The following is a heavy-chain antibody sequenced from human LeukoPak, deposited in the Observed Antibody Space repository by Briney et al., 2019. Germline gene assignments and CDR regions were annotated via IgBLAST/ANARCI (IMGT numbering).Heavy chain of an antibody. V-gene: IGHV4-61*02. CDR3: ARATAMVNIYYYYMDV. Sequence: KPSQTLSLTCTVSGGSISSGSYYWTWIRQPAGKGLEWIGRIYTSGSTTYNPSLKSRVTISLDTSKNQLSLSLSSVTAADTAVYFCARATAMVNIYYYYMDVWGKGTTVTVSS. J-gene: IGHJ6*03. CDR1: GGSISSGSYY. D-gene: IGHD5-18*01. CDR2: IYTSGST.